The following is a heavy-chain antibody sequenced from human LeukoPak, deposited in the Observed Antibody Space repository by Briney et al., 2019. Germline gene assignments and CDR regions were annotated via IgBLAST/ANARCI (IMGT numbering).Heavy chain of an antibody. CDR1: GGSISSSSYY. CDR2: INHSGST. D-gene: IGHD3-10*01. J-gene: IGHJ6*03. V-gene: IGHV4-39*07. Sequence: SETLSLTCTVSGGSISSSSYYWGWIRQPPGKGLEWIGEINHSGSTNYNPSLKSRVTISVDTSKNQFSLKLTSVTAADTAVYYCAKDSAFYYIDVWGKGTTVIISS. CDR3: AKDSAFYYIDV.